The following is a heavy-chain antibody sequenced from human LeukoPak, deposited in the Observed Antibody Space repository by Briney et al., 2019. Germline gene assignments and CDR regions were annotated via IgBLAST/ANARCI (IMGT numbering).Heavy chain of an antibody. D-gene: IGHD2-2*02. CDR2: INHSGST. Sequence: SETLSLTCAVYGGSFSGYYWSWIRQPPGKGLEWIGEINHSGSTNYNPSLKSRVTISVDTSKNQFSLRLSSVTAADTAVYYCARGNIVVVPAAITYYYYYGMDVWGQGTTVTVSS. V-gene: IGHV4-34*01. CDR1: GGSFSGYY. CDR3: ARGNIVVVPAAITYYYYYGMDV. J-gene: IGHJ6*02.